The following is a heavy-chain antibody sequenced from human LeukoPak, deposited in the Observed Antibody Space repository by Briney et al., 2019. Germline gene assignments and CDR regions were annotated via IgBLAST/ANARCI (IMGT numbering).Heavy chain of an antibody. V-gene: IGHV1-18*01. J-gene: IGHJ4*02. D-gene: IGHD5-12*01. CDR2: ISGHQGNT. CDR3: ARSSLGTITAGPFDY. CDR1: GYTFTTYG. Sequence: ASVKVSCKASGYTFTTYGIPWVRQAPGQGIEWMGWISGHQGNTKYAQKFQGRVTMTIDTSTSTAYMELRSLRSDDTAIYFCARSSLGTITAGPFDYWGQGTLVAVSS.